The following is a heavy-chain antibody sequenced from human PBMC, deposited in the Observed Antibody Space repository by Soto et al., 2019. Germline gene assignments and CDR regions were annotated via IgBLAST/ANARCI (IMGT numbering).Heavy chain of an antibody. CDR2: SYYSGTT. CDR3: ARYGDGGMWYFDP. Sequence: QVQLQESGPGLVKPSQTLSLSCSVSGGSISSDNYYWSWIRQPPGKGLEWIGYSYYSGTTYYNPSLKSRVTISVDTSKNQFSLKLNSVTVADTAVYYCARYGDGGMWYFDPWGQGTLVTVSS. D-gene: IGHD4-17*01. V-gene: IGHV4-30-4*01. CDR1: GGSISSDNYY. J-gene: IGHJ4*02.